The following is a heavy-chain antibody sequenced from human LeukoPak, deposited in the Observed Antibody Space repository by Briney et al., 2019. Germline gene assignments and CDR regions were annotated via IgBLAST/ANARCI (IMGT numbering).Heavy chain of an antibody. D-gene: IGHD6-13*01. CDR3: ARSPHGSSLNWFDP. J-gene: IGHJ5*02. CDR2: INPSGGST. V-gene: IGHV1-46*01. Sequence: ASVKVSCKASGYTFTNYYIHWVRQAPGQGLEWMGIINPSGGSTTYAQKFQGRVTMTRDTSTRTVCMELRSLRSEDTAVYYCARSPHGSSLNWFDPWGQGTLVTVSS. CDR1: GYTFTNYY.